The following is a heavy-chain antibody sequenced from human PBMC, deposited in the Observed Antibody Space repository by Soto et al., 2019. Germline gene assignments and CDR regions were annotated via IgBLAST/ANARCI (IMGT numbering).Heavy chain of an antibody. Sequence: SETLSLTCAVYGGSFSGYYWSWIRQPPGKGLEWIEEINHSGSTNYNPSLKSRVTISVDTSKNQFSLKLSSVTAADTAVYYCARDSSGYKNWFDPWGQGTLVTVSS. D-gene: IGHD3-22*01. CDR2: INHSGST. CDR1: GGSFSGYY. J-gene: IGHJ5*02. V-gene: IGHV4-34*01. CDR3: ARDSSGYKNWFDP.